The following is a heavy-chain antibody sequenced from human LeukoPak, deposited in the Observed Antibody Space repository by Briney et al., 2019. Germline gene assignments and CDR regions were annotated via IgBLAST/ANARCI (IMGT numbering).Heavy chain of an antibody. CDR3: AREEGFIDY. CDR1: GGSISSGGYY. CDR2: IYYSGST. J-gene: IGHJ4*02. Sequence: SETLSLTCTVSGGSISSGGYYWRWIRQHPGKGLEWIGYIYYSGSTYYNPSLKSRVTISVATSKNQFSLKLSSVTAADTAVYYCAREEGFIDYWGQGALVTVSS. V-gene: IGHV4-31*03.